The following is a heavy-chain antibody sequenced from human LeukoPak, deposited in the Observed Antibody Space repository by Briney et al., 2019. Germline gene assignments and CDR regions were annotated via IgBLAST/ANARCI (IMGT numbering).Heavy chain of an antibody. V-gene: IGHV3-33*01. Sequence: GRSLRLSCAASGFTFSSYGMHWVRQAPGKGLEWVAVIWYDGSNKYYADSVKGRFTISRDNSKNTLYLQMNSLRAEDTAVYYCATGDSSGYYEATSPRFDYWGQGTLVTVSS. CDR1: GFTFSSYG. J-gene: IGHJ4*02. CDR3: ATGDSSGYYEATSPRFDY. CDR2: IWYDGSNK. D-gene: IGHD3-22*01.